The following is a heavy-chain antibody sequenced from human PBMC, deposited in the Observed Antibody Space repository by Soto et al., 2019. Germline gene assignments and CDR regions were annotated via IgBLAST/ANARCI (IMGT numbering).Heavy chain of an antibody. CDR2: IYYSGST. D-gene: IGHD6-13*01. CDR1: GGSISSYY. CDR3: AREIAEGNWFDP. V-gene: IGHV4-59*01. Sequence: QVQLQESGPGLVKPSETLSLTCTVSGGSISSYYWSWIRQPPGKGLEWIGYIYYSGSTNYNPSLKSRVTISVDTSKNQFSLKLSSVTAAETAVYYCAREIAEGNWFDPWGQGTLVTVSS. J-gene: IGHJ5*02.